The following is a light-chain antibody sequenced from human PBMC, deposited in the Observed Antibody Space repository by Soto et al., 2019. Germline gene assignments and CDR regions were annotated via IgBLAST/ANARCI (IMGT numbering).Light chain of an antibody. J-gene: IGKJ2*01. CDR2: DAL. CDR3: QKYDTYFRYT. Sequence: DIQMTQSPSTLSASVGDRVTITCRASQSISSRLAWYQKKPGKAPKLLIYDALNLESGFPSRFSGSGSGTEFTLSIGTLQTYDFATSYCQKYDTYFRYTFGHGTKMEIK. V-gene: IGKV1-5*01. CDR1: QSISSR.